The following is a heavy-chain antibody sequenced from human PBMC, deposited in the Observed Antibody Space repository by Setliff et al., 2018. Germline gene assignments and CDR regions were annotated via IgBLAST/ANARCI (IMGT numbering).Heavy chain of an antibody. D-gene: IGHD3-9*01. J-gene: IGHJ4*02. Sequence: ASVKVSCKTSGYAFPFYYLHWVRQAPGQGLEWMGRINPNSGGTNYAQRFQGRVTMTRDTSITTVYMELNILRSDDTAMYYCVRQDILTGYYAFDYWGQGTLVTVSS. CDR1: GYAFPFYY. CDR2: INPNSGGT. V-gene: IGHV1-2*06. CDR3: VRQDILTGYYAFDY.